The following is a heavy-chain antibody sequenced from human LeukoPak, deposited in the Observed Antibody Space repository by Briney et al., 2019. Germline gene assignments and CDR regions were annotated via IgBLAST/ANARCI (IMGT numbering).Heavy chain of an antibody. CDR1: GASVSGSPYY. Sequence: PSETLSLTCTVSGASVSGSPYYWGWIRQPPGKGLEWIGSVYSSGSTYYNASLQSRVTISIETSKNQISLRLNSVTAADTAIYYCAKSGGYGLIDYWGQGTLVTVSS. CDR2: VYSSGST. D-gene: IGHD1-26*01. V-gene: IGHV4-39*01. J-gene: IGHJ4*02. CDR3: AKSGGYGLIDY.